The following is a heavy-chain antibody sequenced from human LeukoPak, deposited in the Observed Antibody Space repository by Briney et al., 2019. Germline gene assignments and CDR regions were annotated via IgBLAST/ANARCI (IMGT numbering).Heavy chain of an antibody. CDR1: GGSISSGDYY. J-gene: IGHJ4*02. CDR3: ARSVPGLGARGSLFDY. CDR2: IYYSGST. Sequence: SETLSLTCTVSGGSISSGDYYWSWIRQPPGKGLEWIGYIYYSGSTYYNPSLKSRVTISVDTSKNQFSLKLSSVTAADTAVYYCARSVPGLGARGSLFDYWGQGTLVTVSS. D-gene: IGHD1-26*01. V-gene: IGHV4-30-4*01.